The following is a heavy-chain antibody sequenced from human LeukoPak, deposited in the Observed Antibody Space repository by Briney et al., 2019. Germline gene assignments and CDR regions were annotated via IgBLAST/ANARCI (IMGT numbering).Heavy chain of an antibody. V-gene: IGHV4-30-4*01. Sequence: SETLSLTCTVSGGSISSGDYYWSWIRQPPGKGLEWIGYIYYSGSTYYNPSLKSRVTISVDTSKNQFSLKPSSVTAADTAVYYCARVTSDGVTGYGDIGYWGQGPWSPSPQ. CDR1: GGSISSGDYY. D-gene: IGHD3-9*01. J-gene: IGHJ4*02. CDR2: IYYSGST. CDR3: ARVTSDGVTGYGDIGY.